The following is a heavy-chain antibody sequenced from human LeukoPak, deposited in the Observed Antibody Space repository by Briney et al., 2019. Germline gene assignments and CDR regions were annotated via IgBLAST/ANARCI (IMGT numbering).Heavy chain of an antibody. Sequence: GGSLRLSCAASGFIFHNCAMTWVRQAPGKGLEWVSIISGSGGNAYYAGSVKGRFTISRDNFKNTVYLQMNSLRADDTAIYYCAKARSSTWDYYFDSWGQGTLVTVSS. J-gene: IGHJ4*02. CDR1: GFIFHNCA. CDR3: AKARSSTWDYYFDS. V-gene: IGHV3-23*01. D-gene: IGHD6-13*01. CDR2: ISGSGGNA.